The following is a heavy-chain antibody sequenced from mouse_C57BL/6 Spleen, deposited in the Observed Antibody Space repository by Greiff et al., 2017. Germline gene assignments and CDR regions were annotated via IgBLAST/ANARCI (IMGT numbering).Heavy chain of an antibody. J-gene: IGHJ2*01. CDR3: ARAPYYYDSSSSDG. CDR2: IHPNSGST. Sequence: VQLQQPGAELVKPGASVKLSCKASGYTFTSYRMHWVTQRPGQGLEWIGMIHPNSGSTNYNEKFKSKATLTVDKSSSTAYMQLSSLTSENSAVYYCARAPYYYDSSSSDGWGQGTPLTVSS. V-gene: IGHV1-64*01. D-gene: IGHD1-1*01. CDR1: GYTFTSYR.